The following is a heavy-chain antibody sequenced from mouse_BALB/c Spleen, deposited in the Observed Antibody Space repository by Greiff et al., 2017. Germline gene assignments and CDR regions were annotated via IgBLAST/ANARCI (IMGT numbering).Heavy chain of an antibody. V-gene: IGHV5-6-5*01. CDR2: ISSGGST. J-gene: IGHJ4*01. D-gene: IGHD2-2*01. CDR1: GFTFSSYA. Sequence: EVNVVESGGGLVKPGGSLKLSCAASGFTFSSYAMSWVRQTPEKRLEWVASISSGGSTYYPDSVKGRFTISRDNARNILYLQMSSLRSEDTAMYYCARGGEVSDYAMDYWGQGTSVTVSS. CDR3: ARGGEVSDYAMDY.